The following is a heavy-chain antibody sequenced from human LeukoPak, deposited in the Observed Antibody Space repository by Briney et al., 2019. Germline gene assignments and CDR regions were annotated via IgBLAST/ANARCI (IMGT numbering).Heavy chain of an antibody. J-gene: IGHJ6*02. D-gene: IGHD3-9*01. CDR2: INHSGST. V-gene: IGHV4-34*01. CDR1: GGSFSGYY. CDR3: ARGSLLRYFDWLLYPYYYYGMDV. Sequence: SETLSLTCAVYGGSFSGYYWSWIRQPPGKGLEWIGEINHSGSTNYNPSLKSRVTISVDTSKNQFSLKLSSVTAADTAVYYCARGSLLRYFDWLLYPYYYYGMDVWGQGTTVTVSS.